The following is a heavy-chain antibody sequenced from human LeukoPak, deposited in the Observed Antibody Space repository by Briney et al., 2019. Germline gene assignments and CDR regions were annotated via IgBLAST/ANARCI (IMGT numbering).Heavy chain of an antibody. V-gene: IGHV4-59*01. CDR3: ARSSAPIYAFEI. D-gene: IGHD2/OR15-2a*01. J-gene: IGHJ3*02. CDR1: GGSISPYY. Sequence: SETLSLTCTVSGGSISPYYWTWIRHPPGKRLEWLGDIYYTGSTNYNPSLKNRVTISVDTSNNQFSLKLTSMTAADTAVYYCARSSAPIYAFEIWGQGTGVTVSS. CDR2: IYYTGST.